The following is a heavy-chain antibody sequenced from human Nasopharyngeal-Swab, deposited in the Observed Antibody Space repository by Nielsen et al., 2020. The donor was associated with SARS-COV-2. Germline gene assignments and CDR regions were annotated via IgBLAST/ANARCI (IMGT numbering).Heavy chain of an antibody. V-gene: IGHV4-34*01. J-gene: IGHJ4*02. CDR3: ARGLYSSSRYAAFYDY. CDR1: GGSFSGYY. CDR2: INHSGST. D-gene: IGHD6-13*01. Sequence: SEPLSPTCAVHGGSFSGYYWRWIRQHPGKGLEWFGEINHSGSTNYNPSLKSRVTISVETSKNQFSLKLSSVTAADTTVYYCARGLYSSSRYAAFYDYWGQGTLVTVSS.